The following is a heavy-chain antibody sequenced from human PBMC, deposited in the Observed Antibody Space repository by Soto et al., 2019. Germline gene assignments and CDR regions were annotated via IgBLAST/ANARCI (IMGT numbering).Heavy chain of an antibody. CDR1: GFTFSSYS. CDR3: ARDRLRVSDAFDI. J-gene: IGHJ3*02. V-gene: IGHV3-48*01. Sequence: PGGSLRLSCAASGFTFSSYSMNWVRQAPGKGLEWVSYISSSSSTIYYADSVKGRFTISRDNAKNSLYLQMNSLRAEDTAVYYCARDRLRVSDAFDIWGQGTVVTVSS. CDR2: ISSSSSTI.